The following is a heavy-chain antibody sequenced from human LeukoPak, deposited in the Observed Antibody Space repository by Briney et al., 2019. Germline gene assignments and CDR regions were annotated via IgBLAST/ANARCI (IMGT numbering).Heavy chain of an antibody. Sequence: GGSLRLSCAASGFTVSSYWMSWVRQAPGKGLEWVANIKQDGSEKYYVDSVKGRFTISRDNAKNSLYLQMNTLRAEDTAVYYCARALSGSTNCYACFDYWGQGTLVTVSS. J-gene: IGHJ4*02. V-gene: IGHV3-7*01. CDR3: ARALSGSTNCYACFDY. CDR2: IKQDGSEK. CDR1: GFTVSSYW. D-gene: IGHD2-2*01.